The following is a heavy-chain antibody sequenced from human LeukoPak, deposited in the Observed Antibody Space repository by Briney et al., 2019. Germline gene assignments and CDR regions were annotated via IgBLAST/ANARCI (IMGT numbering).Heavy chain of an antibody. CDR3: ARWNTAYYYGMDV. CDR1: GFTFSSYW. V-gene: IGHV3-74*01. J-gene: IGHJ6*02. CDR2: INSDGSST. Sequence: QSGGSLRLSCAASGFTFSSYWMHWVRQAPGKGLVWVSRINSDGSSTSYADSVKGRFTISRDNAKNTLYLQMNSLRAEDTAVYYCARWNTAYYYGMDVWGQGTTVTVSS. D-gene: IGHD1-1*01.